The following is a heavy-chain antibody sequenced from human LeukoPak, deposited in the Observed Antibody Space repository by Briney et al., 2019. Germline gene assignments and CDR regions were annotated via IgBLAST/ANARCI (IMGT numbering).Heavy chain of an antibody. CDR1: GFTFSSYG. CDR2: ISYDGSNK. D-gene: IGHD3-10*01. Sequence: GGSLRLSCAASGFTFSSYGRHWVRQAPGKGLEWVAVISYDGSNKYYADSVKGRFTISRDNSKNTLYLQMNSLRAEDTAVYYCAKDLGKWFGELSAAFDIWGQGTMVTVSS. J-gene: IGHJ3*02. CDR3: AKDLGKWFGELSAAFDI. V-gene: IGHV3-30*18.